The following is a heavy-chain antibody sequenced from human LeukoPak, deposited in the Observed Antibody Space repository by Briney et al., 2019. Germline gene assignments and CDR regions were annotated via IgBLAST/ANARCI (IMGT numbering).Heavy chain of an antibody. CDR2: IIPICGTA. J-gene: IGHJ5*02. CDR3: ARPSGDYGDYGGEDWFDP. CDR1: GGTFSSYA. D-gene: IGHD4-17*01. V-gene: IGHV1-69*05. Sequence: SVKVSCKASGGTFSSYAISWVRQAPGHGLEWIGGIIPICGTANYAQKFQGRVTITTDESTSTAYMELSSLRSEDTAVYYCARPSGDYGDYGGEDWFDPWGQGTLVTVSS.